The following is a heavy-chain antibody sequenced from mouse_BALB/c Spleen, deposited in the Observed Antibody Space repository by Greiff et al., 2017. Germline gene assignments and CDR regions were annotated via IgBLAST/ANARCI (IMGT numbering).Heavy chain of an antibody. J-gene: IGHJ3*01. V-gene: IGHV1S34*01. Sequence: LVKTGASVKISCKASGYSFTGYYMHWVKQSHGKSLEWIGYISCYNGATSYNQKFKGKATFTVDTSSSTAYMQFNSLTSEDSAVYYCALSRGNYAWFAYWGQGTLVTVSA. CDR3: ALSRGNYAWFAY. D-gene: IGHD2-1*01. CDR2: ISCYNGAT. CDR1: GYSFTGYY.